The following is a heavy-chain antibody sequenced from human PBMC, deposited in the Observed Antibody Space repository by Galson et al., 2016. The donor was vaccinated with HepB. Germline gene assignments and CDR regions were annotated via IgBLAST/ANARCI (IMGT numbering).Heavy chain of an antibody. CDR1: GFTFSSYG. CDR3: AKDPYAVVSRPEYFQH. V-gene: IGHV3-30*18. D-gene: IGHD2-2*01. Sequence: SLRLSCAASGFTFSSYGIHWVRQAPGKGLEWVAVISHDGNNKFYADSVKGRLTISRDNSKNTLFLQLNSLRAEDTAVYYCAKDPYAVVSRPEYFQHWGQGTLVTVSS. CDR2: ISHDGNNK. J-gene: IGHJ1*01.